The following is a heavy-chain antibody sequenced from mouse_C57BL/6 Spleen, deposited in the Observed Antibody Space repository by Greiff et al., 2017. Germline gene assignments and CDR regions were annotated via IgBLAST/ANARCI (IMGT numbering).Heavy chain of an antibody. CDR2: IYPGDGDT. CDR1: GYAFSSSW. D-gene: IGHD1-1*01. Sequence: VQLQQSGPELVKPGASVKISCKASGYAFSSSWLNWVKQRPGKGLEWIGRIYPGDGDTNYNGKFKGKATLTADKSSSTAYMQLSSLTSEDSAVYFCARDYYGSSYLDYGGQGTTLTVSS. CDR3: ARDYYGSSYLDY. V-gene: IGHV1-82*01. J-gene: IGHJ2*01.